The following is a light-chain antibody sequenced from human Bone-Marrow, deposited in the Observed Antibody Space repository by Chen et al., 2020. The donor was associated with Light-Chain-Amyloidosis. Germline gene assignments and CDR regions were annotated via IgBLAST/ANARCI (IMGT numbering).Light chain of an antibody. V-gene: IGKV3-15*01. CDR1: QSVNAN. J-gene: IGKJ2*01. Sequence: EIVMTQSPATLSVSPGERASLSCRASQSVNANLAWYQQKAGQAPRLLIYGASTRAIGVPARFSGGGSGTEFTLTISSLQSEDFAVYYCQQYNDWPPRYTFGQGTKLEIK. CDR2: GAS. CDR3: QQYNDWPPRYT.